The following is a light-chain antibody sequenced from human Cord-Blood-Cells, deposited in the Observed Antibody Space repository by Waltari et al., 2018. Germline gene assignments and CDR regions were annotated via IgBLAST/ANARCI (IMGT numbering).Light chain of an antibody. CDR2: VAP. CDR1: QSVSSN. V-gene: IGKV3-15*01. CDR3: QQYNNWPRT. J-gene: IGKJ1*01. Sequence: EIVISQSPAPLSVSPGVRATLSCRASQSVSSNLAWYQQKPGQAPRLLNYVAPNRATGIPARFSCSGSGTEFTRTISSLQSEDFAVYYLQQYNNWPRTFGQGTKVEIK.